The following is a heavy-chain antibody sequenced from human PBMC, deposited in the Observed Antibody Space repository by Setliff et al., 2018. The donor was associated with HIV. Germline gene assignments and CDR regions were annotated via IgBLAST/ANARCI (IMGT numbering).Heavy chain of an antibody. J-gene: IGHJ3*02. CDR1: GGTFSSYG. D-gene: IGHD6-13*01. Sequence: ASVKVSCKASGGTFSSYGISWVRQAPGQGLEWMGWISGYNGNTNYAQKLQGRVTMTTDTSTSTAYMELRSLRSDDTAVYYCAAIAAAALRGTFDIWGQGTMVTVSS. CDR2: ISGYNGNT. V-gene: IGHV1-18*01. CDR3: AAIAAAALRGTFDI.